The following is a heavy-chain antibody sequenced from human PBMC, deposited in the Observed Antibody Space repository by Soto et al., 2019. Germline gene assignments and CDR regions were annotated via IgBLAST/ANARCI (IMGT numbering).Heavy chain of an antibody. J-gene: IGHJ6*02. Sequence: QLQLVQSGAEVKKPGSSVKVSCKASGGTFSAYAISWVRQAPGQGLEWMGGILPLSGTTNYTQRFQGRVTISADKAKSTAYMELSRLRSEDTAVYYCARANPTKYYDYVWGDYRRGGMDVWGQGTTVTVSS. D-gene: IGHD3-16*02. CDR1: GGTFSAYA. V-gene: IGHV1-69*06. CDR3: ARANPTKYYDYVWGDYRRGGMDV. CDR2: ILPLSGTT.